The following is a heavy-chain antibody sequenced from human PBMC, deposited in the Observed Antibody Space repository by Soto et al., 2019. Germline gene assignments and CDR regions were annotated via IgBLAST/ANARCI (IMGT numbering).Heavy chain of an antibody. V-gene: IGHV3-23*01. J-gene: IGHJ1*01. Sequence: GSLRLSCAASGFTFSSYAMSWVRQAPGKGLEWVSAISGSGGSTYYADSVKGRFTISRDNSKNTLYLQMNSLRAEDTAVYYCAKGPGYYYDSSEGYFQHWGQGTLVTVSS. CDR1: GFTFSSYA. D-gene: IGHD3-22*01. CDR3: AKGPGYYYDSSEGYFQH. CDR2: ISGSGGST.